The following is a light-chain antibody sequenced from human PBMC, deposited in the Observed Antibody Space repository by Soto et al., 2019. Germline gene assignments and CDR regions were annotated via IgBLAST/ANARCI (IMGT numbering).Light chain of an antibody. J-gene: IGKJ3*01. CDR3: QQRSNWPGT. CDR1: QSVSSY. CDR2: DAS. Sequence: EIVFTQSPATLSLPPGERATLSCRASQSVSSYLAWYQQKPGQAPRLLIYDASNRATGIPARFSGSVSGTDFTLTISSLEPEDFGVYYCQQRSNWPGTFGPGTKVDIK. V-gene: IGKV3-11*01.